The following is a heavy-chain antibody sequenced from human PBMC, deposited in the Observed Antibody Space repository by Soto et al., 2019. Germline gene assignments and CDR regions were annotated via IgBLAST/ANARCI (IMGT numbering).Heavy chain of an antibody. CDR1: GGSISSYY. CDR2: IYYSGST. Sequence: QVQLQESGPGLVKPSETLSLTCTVSGGSISSYYWSWIRQPPGKGLEWIGYIYYSGSTNYNPSLKSRVTISVDTSKNQFSLKLSSVTAADTAVYYCARARKGRQLWPYYFDYWGQGTLVTVSS. CDR3: ARARKGRQLWPYYFDY. J-gene: IGHJ4*02. D-gene: IGHD5-18*01. V-gene: IGHV4-59*01.